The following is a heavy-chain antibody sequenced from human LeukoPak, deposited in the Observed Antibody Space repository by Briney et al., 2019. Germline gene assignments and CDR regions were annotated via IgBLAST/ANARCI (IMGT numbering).Heavy chain of an antibody. D-gene: IGHD3-9*01. Sequence: PSETLSLTCVVSGGSISPYYWSWIRQSPGKGLEWIGYIDPSGSASYNPSLKSRVTIFVDTSKNLFSLILTSVSASDTAIYYCARDHWLFSSKTWYYYGMDVWGQXTTVXVSS. CDR1: GGSISPYY. J-gene: IGHJ6*02. CDR2: IDPSGSA. V-gene: IGHV4-59*01. CDR3: ARDHWLFSSKTWYYYGMDV.